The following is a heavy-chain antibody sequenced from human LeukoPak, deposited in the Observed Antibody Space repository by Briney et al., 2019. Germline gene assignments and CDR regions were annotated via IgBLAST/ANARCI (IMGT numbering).Heavy chain of an antibody. CDR1: GFTFSDYG. V-gene: IGHV3-33*01. CDR3: ARDLVGRSLDY. J-gene: IGHJ4*02. CDR2: LSPHGNYE. D-gene: IGHD2-15*01. Sequence: PGGSLRLSCAASGFTFSDYGIHWVRQAPGKGLEWVAVLSPHGNYEYYAESVQGRFTISRDDSKNTGYLQMNSLRDEDPAIYYCARDLVGRSLDYWGQGTLVTVSS.